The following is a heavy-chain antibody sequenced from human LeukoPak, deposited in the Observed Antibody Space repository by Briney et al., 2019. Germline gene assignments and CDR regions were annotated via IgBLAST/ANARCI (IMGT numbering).Heavy chain of an antibody. D-gene: IGHD6-19*01. V-gene: IGHV3-11*01. CDR2: ISSSGSTI. CDR3: ATLFPTAVAGTIKSSPFGNPKLSGMDV. CDR1: GFTFSDYY. Sequence: GGSLRLSCAASGFTFSDYYMSWIRQAPGKGLEWVSYISSSGSTIYYADSVKGRFTISRDNAKNSLYLQMNSLRAEDTAVYYCATLFPTAVAGTIKSSPFGNPKLSGMDVWGQGTTVTVSS. J-gene: IGHJ6*02.